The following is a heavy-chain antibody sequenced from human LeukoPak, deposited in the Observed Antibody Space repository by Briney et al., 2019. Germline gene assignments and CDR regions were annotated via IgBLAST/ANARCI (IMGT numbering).Heavy chain of an antibody. CDR3: ARALSHCLDY. CDR2: IKHDGSEK. J-gene: IGHJ4*02. D-gene: IGHD3-16*01. Sequence: GGSLRLSCVVSGFNFSNYWMNWVRQAPGRGLEWVTNIKHDGSEKYYVDSVKGRFSISRDNAKKSLYLQMNSLRAEDTAVYYCARALSHCLDYWGQGTLVTVSS. CDR1: GFNFSNYW. V-gene: IGHV3-7*01.